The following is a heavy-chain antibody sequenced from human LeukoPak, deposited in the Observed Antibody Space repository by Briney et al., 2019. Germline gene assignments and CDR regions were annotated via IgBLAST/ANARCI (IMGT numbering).Heavy chain of an antibody. CDR2: IKQDGSEK. Sequence: RGSLRLSCAASGFTFSSYWMSWVRQAPGKGLEWVANIKQDGSEKYYVDSVKGRFTISRDNAKNSLYLQMNSLRAEDTAVYYCAREYSSGWDYYYGMDVWGQGTTVTVSS. V-gene: IGHV3-7*01. CDR3: AREYSSGWDYYYGMDV. D-gene: IGHD6-19*01. J-gene: IGHJ6*02. CDR1: GFTFSSYW.